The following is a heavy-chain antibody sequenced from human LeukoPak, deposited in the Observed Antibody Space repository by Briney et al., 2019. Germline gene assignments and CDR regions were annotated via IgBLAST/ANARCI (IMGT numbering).Heavy chain of an antibody. Sequence: SVKVPCKASGGTFSSYAIRWVRQAPGQGLEWMGGIIPIFGTANYAQKFQGRVTITADESTSTAYMELSSLRSEDTAVYYCARDIGSPRGYYDYWGQGTLVTVSS. CDR1: GGTFSSYA. V-gene: IGHV1-69*13. CDR2: IIPIFGTA. J-gene: IGHJ4*02. CDR3: ARDIGSPRGYYDY. D-gene: IGHD2/OR15-2a*01.